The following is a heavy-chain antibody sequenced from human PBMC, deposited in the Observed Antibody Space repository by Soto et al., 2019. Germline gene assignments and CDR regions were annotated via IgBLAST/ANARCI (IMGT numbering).Heavy chain of an antibody. D-gene: IGHD2-21*02. CDR2: ISSSGST. CDR3: ARERNCGGDCYDFDY. CDR1: GGSISSGGYY. J-gene: IGHJ4*02. V-gene: IGHV4-31*03. Sequence: SETLSLTCTVSGGSISSGGYYWSWIRQHPGKGLEWIGYISSSGSTYYNPSLKSRVTISVDTSKNQFSLKLSSVTAADTAVYYCARERNCGGDCYDFDYWGQGTLVTVSS.